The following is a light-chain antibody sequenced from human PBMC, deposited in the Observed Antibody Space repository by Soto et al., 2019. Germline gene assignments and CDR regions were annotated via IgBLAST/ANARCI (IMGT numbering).Light chain of an antibody. CDR2: GTS. V-gene: IGKV3-15*01. CDR3: QQYNNSPPIT. Sequence: EIVMTQSPATLSVSQGERTTLSCRASQSVSSNLAWYQQKPGQAPRLLIYGTSTRATGIPARFSGSGSVTEFTLTISTLQSEDFAVYYCQQYNNSPPITFGPGTKVDIK. J-gene: IGKJ3*01. CDR1: QSVSSN.